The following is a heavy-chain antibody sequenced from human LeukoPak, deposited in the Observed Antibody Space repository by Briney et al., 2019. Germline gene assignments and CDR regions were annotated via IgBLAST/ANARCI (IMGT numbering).Heavy chain of an antibody. CDR2: IKQDGSEK. J-gene: IGHJ4*02. CDR1: TLTFSSYW. V-gene: IGHV3-7*01. Sequence: PGGSLRLSCAASTLTFSSYWMSWVRQAPGKGLEWVANIKQDGSEKYYVDSVKGRFTISRDNAKNSLYLQMNSLRAEDTAVYYCARGMSGELLFDYWGQGTLVTVSS. CDR3: ARGMSGELLFDY. D-gene: IGHD1-26*01.